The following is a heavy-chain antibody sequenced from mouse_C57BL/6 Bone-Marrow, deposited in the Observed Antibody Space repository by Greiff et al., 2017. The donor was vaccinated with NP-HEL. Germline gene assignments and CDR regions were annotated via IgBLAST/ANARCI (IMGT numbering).Heavy chain of an antibody. J-gene: IGHJ2*01. CDR3: ARYKGRGYYFDY. CDR2: ISFGCSTY. Sequence: DVMLVESGGGLVKPGGSLKLSCAASGFTFSDYGMHWVRQAPEKGLEWVAHISFGCSTYSYADTVKGRFTISRDNAKSTLYLQMTSLRSEDTAIYYCARYKGRGYYFDYWGQGTTLTVSS. V-gene: IGHV5-17*01. CDR1: GFTFSDYG.